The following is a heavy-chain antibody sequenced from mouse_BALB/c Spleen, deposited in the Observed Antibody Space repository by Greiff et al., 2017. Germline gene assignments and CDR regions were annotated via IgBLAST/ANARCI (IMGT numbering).Heavy chain of an antibody. CDR2: IWAGGST. J-gene: IGHJ4*01. CDR3: ARGTARATYAMDD. D-gene: IGHD3-2*01. Sequence: QVQLQQSGPGLVAPSQSLSITCTVSGFSLTSYGVHWVRQPPGKGLEWLGVIWAGGSTNYNSALMSRLSISKDNSKSQVFLKMNSLQTDDTAMYYCARGTARATYAMDDWGQGTSVTVSS. CDR1: GFSLTSYG. V-gene: IGHV2-9*02.